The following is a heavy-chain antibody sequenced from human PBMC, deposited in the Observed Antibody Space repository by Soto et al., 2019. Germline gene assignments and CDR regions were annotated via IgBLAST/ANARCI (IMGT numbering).Heavy chain of an antibody. CDR2: IYYSGST. J-gene: IGHJ4*02. D-gene: IGHD5-12*01. CDR1: GGSMSSYY. CDR3: ARGEWLATIKPYFAY. V-gene: IGHV4-59*01. Sequence: QVQLQESGPGLVKPSETLSLTCTVSGGSMSSYYWSWIRQSPGKGLEWIGYIYYSGSTNYNPSLKSRVAISLDTSKNQFSLMLSSVTAADTAVYYCARGEWLATIKPYFAYWGQGTLVTVPS.